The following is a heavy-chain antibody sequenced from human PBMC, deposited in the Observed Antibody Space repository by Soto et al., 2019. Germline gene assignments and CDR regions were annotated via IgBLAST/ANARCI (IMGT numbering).Heavy chain of an antibody. V-gene: IGHV1-46*01. CDR2: VNPSGGHT. J-gene: IGHJ4*02. CDR3: ARGGPVVVVTAALDY. D-gene: IGHD2-21*02. Sequence: QVQLMQSGAEVKKPGASVKVSCKASGDTFTEYYIHWVRQAPGQGLEWMGTVNPSGGHTTYAQHFLGRVTMTRDPSTSTLYMELTSLTSEYTAVYYCARGGPVVVVTAALDYWGQGTLVTVSS. CDR1: GDTFTEYY.